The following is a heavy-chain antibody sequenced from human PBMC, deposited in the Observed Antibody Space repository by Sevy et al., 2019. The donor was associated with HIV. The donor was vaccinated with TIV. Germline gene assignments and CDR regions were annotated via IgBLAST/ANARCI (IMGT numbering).Heavy chain of an antibody. CDR3: VKGGVTWELLDY. CDR2: ISYDGISK. J-gene: IGHJ4*02. D-gene: IGHD1-26*01. Sequence: GGSLRLSCAASGFIFSSYGMHWVRQAPGKGLEWVTIISYDGISKYYADSVKGRLTISRDNSENILYLQMNSLRTDDTAVYYCVKGGVTWELLDYWGQGTLVTVSS. V-gene: IGHV3-30*18. CDR1: GFIFSSYG.